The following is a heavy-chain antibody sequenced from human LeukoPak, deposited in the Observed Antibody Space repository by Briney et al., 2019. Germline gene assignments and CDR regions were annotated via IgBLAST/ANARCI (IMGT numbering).Heavy chain of an antibody. CDR3: ARTYVDILTDSMVYCFDY. J-gene: IGHJ4*02. CDR1: GFTFDDYA. CDR2: ISWNSGSI. D-gene: IGHD3-9*01. V-gene: IGHV3-9*01. Sequence: GGSLRLSCAASGFTFDDYAMHWVRQAPGKGLEWVSGISWNSGSIGYADSVKGRFTISRDNAKNSLYLQMNSLRAEDTALYYCARTYVDILTDSMVYCFDYWGQGTLVTVSS.